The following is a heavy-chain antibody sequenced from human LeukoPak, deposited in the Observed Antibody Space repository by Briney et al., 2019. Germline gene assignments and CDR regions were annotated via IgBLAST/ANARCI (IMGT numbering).Heavy chain of an antibody. CDR2: ISYDGSNK. V-gene: IGHV3-30*18. CDR3: AKEYCSSTSCYPVYYYYYGMDV. Sequence: PGRSLRLSCAASGFTFSSYGMHWVRQAPGKGLEWVAVISYDGSNKYYADSVKGQFTISRDNSKNTLYLQMNSLRAEDTAVYYCAKEYCSSTSCYPVYYYYYGMDVWGKGTTVTVSS. J-gene: IGHJ6*04. CDR1: GFTFSSYG. D-gene: IGHD2-2*01.